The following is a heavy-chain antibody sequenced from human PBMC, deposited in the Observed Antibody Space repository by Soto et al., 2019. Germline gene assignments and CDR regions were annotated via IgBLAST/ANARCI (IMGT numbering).Heavy chain of an antibody. CDR2: ISYDGSNK. Sequence: PGGSLRLSCAASGFTFSSYGMHWVRQAPGKGLEWVAVISYDGSNKYYADSVKGRFTISRDNSKNTLYLQMNSLRAEDTAVYYCAKARGYYDSSGYPVDYWGQGTLVTVSS. CDR1: GFTFSSYG. J-gene: IGHJ4*02. CDR3: AKARGYYDSSGYPVDY. D-gene: IGHD3-22*01. V-gene: IGHV3-30*18.